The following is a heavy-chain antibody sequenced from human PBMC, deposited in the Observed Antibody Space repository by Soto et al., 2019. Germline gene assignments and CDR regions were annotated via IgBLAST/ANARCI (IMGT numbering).Heavy chain of an antibody. D-gene: IGHD4-17*01. J-gene: IGHJ2*01. CDR3: ARPDFGDYWYFDL. CDR2: IIPALGTT. V-gene: IGHV1-69*08. Sequence: QDQLVQSGAAVKKPGSSVKVSCKAFGGPFSSHTFSWVRQAPGQGLEWMGRIIPALGTTTYAQKFQGIVTITADESVTTLYMELNSLRTEDTAVYYCARPDFGDYWYFDLWGRGTLVTVSS. CDR1: GGPFSSHT.